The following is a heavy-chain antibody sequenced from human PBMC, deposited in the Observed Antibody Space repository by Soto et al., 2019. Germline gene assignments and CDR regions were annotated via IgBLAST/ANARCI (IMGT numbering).Heavy chain of an antibody. CDR2: IGTAGDT. J-gene: IGHJ6*02. CDR3: ARSRGYYYGMDV. CDR1: GFTFSSYD. V-gene: IGHV3-13*01. Sequence: GGSLRLSCAASGFTFSSYDMHWVRQATGKGLEWVSAIGTAGDTYYPGSVKGRFTISRENAKNSLYLQMNSLRAEDTAVYYCARSRGYYYGMDVWGQGTTVTVSS. D-gene: IGHD3-10*01.